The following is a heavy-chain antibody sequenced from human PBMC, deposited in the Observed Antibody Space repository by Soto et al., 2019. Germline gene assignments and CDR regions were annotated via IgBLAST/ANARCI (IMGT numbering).Heavy chain of an antibody. V-gene: IGHV1-69*02. Sequence: QVQLVQSGAEVKWAGSSVKVSCKASGDTFNFCSINWVRQAPGLGLEWMGRVNPIVSMSNYAQKFQGRVTMTADKSTCTAYMELSSLRSEDTAIYYCASSYGSGYRAFDHWGQGALVTVSS. CDR2: VNPIVSMS. CDR1: GDTFNFCS. J-gene: IGHJ4*02. D-gene: IGHD3-10*01. CDR3: ASSYGSGYRAFDH.